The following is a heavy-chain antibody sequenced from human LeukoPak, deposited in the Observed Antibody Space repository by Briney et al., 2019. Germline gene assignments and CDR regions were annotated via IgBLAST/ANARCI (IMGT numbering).Heavy chain of an antibody. CDR1: GFTFSSYA. V-gene: IGHV3-30*09. CDR3: AREGTDFGVVIMTPPVDV. J-gene: IGHJ6*04. Sequence: PGGSLRLSCAASGFTFSSYAMHWVRQAPGKGLEWVAVISYDGSNKYYADSVKGRFAISRDNSKNTLYLQMNSLRAEDTAVYYCAREGTDFGVVIMTPPVDVWGKGTTVTVSS. D-gene: IGHD3-3*01. CDR2: ISYDGSNK.